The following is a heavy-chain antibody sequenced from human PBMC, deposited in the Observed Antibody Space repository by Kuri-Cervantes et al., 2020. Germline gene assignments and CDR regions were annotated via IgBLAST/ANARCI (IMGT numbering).Heavy chain of an antibody. CDR1: GFTFSSYG. Sequence: GESLKISCAASGFTFSSYGMHWVRQAPGKGLEWVAVISYDGNNNYYAESVKGRFTTSRDYSKNTLYLQMNSLRDEDTAVYYCARDYGYYFDYWGQGTLVTVSS. D-gene: IGHD4-17*01. J-gene: IGHJ4*02. V-gene: IGHV3-30*03. CDR3: ARDYGYYFDY. CDR2: ISYDGNNN.